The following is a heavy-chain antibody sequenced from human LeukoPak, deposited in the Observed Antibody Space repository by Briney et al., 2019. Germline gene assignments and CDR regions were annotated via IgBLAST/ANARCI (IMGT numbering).Heavy chain of an antibody. V-gene: IGHV3-21*04. J-gene: IGHJ4*02. Sequence: GGSLRLSCAASGFTFSSYSMNWVRQAPGKGLEWVSSISSSSSYIYYADSVKGRFTISRDNAKNSLYLQMNSLRAEDTALYYCAKDMVLYSSSLGYFDYWGQGTLVTVSS. CDR1: GFTFSSYS. CDR3: AKDMVLYSSSLGYFDY. D-gene: IGHD6-19*01. CDR2: ISSSSSYI.